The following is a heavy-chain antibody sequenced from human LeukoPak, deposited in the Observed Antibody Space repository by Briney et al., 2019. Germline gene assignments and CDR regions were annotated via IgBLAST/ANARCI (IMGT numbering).Heavy chain of an antibody. Sequence: GRSLRLSCAASGFTFSSYGMHWVRQAPGKGLEWVAVISYDGSNKYYADSVKGRFTISRDNSKNTLYLQMNSLRAEDTAVYYCAKDRHYGGRWLQKYFDYWGQGTLVTVSS. CDR1: GFTFSSYG. D-gene: IGHD5-24*01. J-gene: IGHJ4*02. V-gene: IGHV3-30*18. CDR3: AKDRHYGGRWLQKYFDY. CDR2: ISYDGSNK.